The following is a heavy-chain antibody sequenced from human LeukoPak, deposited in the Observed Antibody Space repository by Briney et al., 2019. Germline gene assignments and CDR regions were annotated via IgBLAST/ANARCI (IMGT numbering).Heavy chain of an antibody. Sequence: SETLSLTCTVSGGSITGYYWSWIRQPPGKGLEWIGYFYDIGSTSYNPSLKSRVTISVDTSKNEFSLEFNSVTAADTAVYYCARQSYSSGWGLLPADHWGQGTLVTVSS. CDR3: ARQSYSSGWGLLPADH. J-gene: IGHJ5*02. D-gene: IGHD6-19*01. CDR2: FYDIGST. V-gene: IGHV4-59*08. CDR1: GGSITGYY.